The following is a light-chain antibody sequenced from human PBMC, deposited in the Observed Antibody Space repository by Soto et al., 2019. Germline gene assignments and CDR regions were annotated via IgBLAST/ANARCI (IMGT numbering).Light chain of an antibody. V-gene: IGKV3-20*01. CDR2: GAS. CDR3: HQYDSSPLT. CDR1: QSVSSSY. Sequence: EIVLTQSPGTLSLSPGERATLSCRASQSVSSSYLAWYQQKTGQAPRLLIYGASSRATGIPDRFSGSGSGTDFTLTISRLEPEDFAVYYCHQYDSSPLTFGGGTKVEIK. J-gene: IGKJ4*01.